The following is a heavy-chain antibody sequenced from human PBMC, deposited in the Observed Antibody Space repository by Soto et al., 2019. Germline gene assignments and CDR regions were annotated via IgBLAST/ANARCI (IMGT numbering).Heavy chain of an antibody. CDR1: GGSISSSNW. CDR3: ARGYYDFWSGIRGGMDV. J-gene: IGHJ6*02. V-gene: IGHV4-4*02. Sequence: SETLSLTCAVSGGSISSSNWWSWVRQPPGKGLEWIGEIYHSGSTNYNPSLKSRVTISVDKSKNQFSLKLSSVTAADTAVYYCARGYYDFWSGIRGGMDVSGPGTTVTVYS. CDR2: IYHSGST. D-gene: IGHD3-3*01.